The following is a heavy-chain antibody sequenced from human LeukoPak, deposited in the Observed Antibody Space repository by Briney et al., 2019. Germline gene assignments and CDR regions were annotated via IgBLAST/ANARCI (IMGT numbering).Heavy chain of an antibody. J-gene: IGHJ3*02. CDR3: ARLWKFWGAFDI. CDR2: IKQDGSEK. Sequence: GGSLRLSCAASGLTFSNYWMSWVRQAPGKGLEWVANIKQDGSEKYYVDSVKGRFTISRDNAKNSLYMQMNSLRAEDTAVYYCARLWKFWGAFDIWGQGTMVTVSS. V-gene: IGHV3-7*01. CDR1: GLTFSNYW. D-gene: IGHD3-16*01.